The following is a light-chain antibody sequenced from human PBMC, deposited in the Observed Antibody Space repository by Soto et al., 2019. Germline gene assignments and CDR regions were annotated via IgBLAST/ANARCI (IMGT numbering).Light chain of an antibody. CDR1: QSISNW. CDR3: QQYISVSLLT. CDR2: RAS. Sequence: DIQMTQSPSTLSASVGDRVTITCRASQSISNWLAWYQQKPGKAPKLLIYRASTLKSGVPSRFSVSGSGTEFTLTISSLQPDDFSTYYCQQYISVSLLTFGGGTKVDIK. J-gene: IGKJ4*01. V-gene: IGKV1-5*03.